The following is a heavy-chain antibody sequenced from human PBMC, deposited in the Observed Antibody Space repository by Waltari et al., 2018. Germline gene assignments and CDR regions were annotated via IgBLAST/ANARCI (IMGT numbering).Heavy chain of an antibody. J-gene: IGHJ6*02. V-gene: IGHV3-30*01. Sequence: QVQLVESGGGVVQPGRSLRLSCAASGFSFSSYAMHWVRQAPGKGLEWVAVISYDGGNKYYADAGNGRFTISRDNSKNMVYLQMNSLRAEDTAVYDCVRDLGRATIFGVARAYYYGMDVWGQGTTVTVSS. CDR1: GFSFSSYA. D-gene: IGHD3-3*01. CDR3: VRDLGRATIFGVARAYYYGMDV. CDR2: ISYDGGNK.